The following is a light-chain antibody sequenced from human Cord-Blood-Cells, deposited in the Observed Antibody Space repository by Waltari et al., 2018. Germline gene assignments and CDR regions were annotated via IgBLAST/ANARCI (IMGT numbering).Light chain of an antibody. CDR3: QQSYSTPWT. CDR2: AAS. V-gene: IGKV1-39*01. Sequence: IRMTQSPSSLSASTGDRVTITCRASQGISSYLNWYQQKPGKAPKLLIYAASSLQSGVPSRFSGSGSGTDFTLTISSLQPEDFATYYCQQSYSTPWTFGQGTKVEIK. CDR1: QGISSY. J-gene: IGKJ1*01.